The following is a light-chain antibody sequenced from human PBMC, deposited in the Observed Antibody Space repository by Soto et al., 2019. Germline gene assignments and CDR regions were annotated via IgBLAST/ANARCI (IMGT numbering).Light chain of an antibody. CDR1: QGIKND. Sequence: AIQMTQSPSSLSASVGDRVTIACRASQGIKNDLAWYQQKPGRAPKLLIYAASSFHSGVPARFSGSGSGTDFTLTISSLQPEDFATYYCLQDYSSPYTFGQGNKLEI. J-gene: IGKJ2*01. CDR2: AAS. V-gene: IGKV1-6*01. CDR3: LQDYSSPYT.